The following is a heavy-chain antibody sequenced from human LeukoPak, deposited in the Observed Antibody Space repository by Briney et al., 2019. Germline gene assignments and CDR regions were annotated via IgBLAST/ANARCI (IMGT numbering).Heavy chain of an antibody. J-gene: IGHJ4*02. CDR2: IIPILGIA. CDR1: GGTFSSYT. CDR3: ARDHPRYCTNGVCHDY. Sequence: SVKVSCKASGGTFSSYTISWVRQAPGQGLEWMGRIIPILGIANYAQKSQGRVTITADKSTSTAYMELSSLRSEDTAVYYCARDHPRYCTNGVCHDYWGQGTLVTVSS. V-gene: IGHV1-69*04. D-gene: IGHD2-8*01.